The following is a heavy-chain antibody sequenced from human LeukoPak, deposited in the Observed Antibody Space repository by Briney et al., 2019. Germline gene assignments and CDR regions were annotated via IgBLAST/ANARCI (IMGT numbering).Heavy chain of an antibody. V-gene: IGHV3-23*01. CDR2: IIGNAGRT. J-gene: IGHJ4*02. Sequence: GGSLSLSCAASGFTFNTYAMNWVRQAPGKEREWVSGIIGNAGRTYYADSVKGRFTISRDNAKNTLYLQMNSLRVEDTARYYCAKDYTPDGLYDIDYWGQGTQVTVSS. D-gene: IGHD3-16*01. CDR1: GFTFNTYA. CDR3: AKDYTPDGLYDIDY.